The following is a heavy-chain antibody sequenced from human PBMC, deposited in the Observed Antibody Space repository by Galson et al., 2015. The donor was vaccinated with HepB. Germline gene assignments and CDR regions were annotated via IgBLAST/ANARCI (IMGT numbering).Heavy chain of an antibody. J-gene: IGHJ6*02. CDR1: GDSVSNNNAA. CDR2: TYYRAKWYN. V-gene: IGHV6-1*01. Sequence: CAISGDSVSNNNAAWSWIRQSPSRRLEWLGRTYYRAKWYNDYAESVRGRIAIKPDTSKNQFTLQLNSVSPEDTGVYYCASVGGTIYYYGMDVWGQGTTVTVSS. D-gene: IGHD2-2*01. CDR3: ASVGGTIYYYGMDV.